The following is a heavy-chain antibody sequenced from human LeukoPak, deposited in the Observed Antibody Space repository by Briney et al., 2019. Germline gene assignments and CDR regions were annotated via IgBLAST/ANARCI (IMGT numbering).Heavy chain of an antibody. CDR2: IIPMFDTT. D-gene: IGHD3-16*02. CDR1: GCTFSSYT. CDR3: ARAGLYDSVWGSYRQKWFDS. Sequence: ASVKVSCKASGCTFSSYTLNWVRQAPGQGLEWMGRIIPMFDTTDYAQNFQDRVTLTRDESTSPAYMDMSSLRSEDTAVYYCARAGLYDSVWGSYRQKWFDSWGQGTLVTVSS. J-gene: IGHJ5*01. V-gene: IGHV1-69*05.